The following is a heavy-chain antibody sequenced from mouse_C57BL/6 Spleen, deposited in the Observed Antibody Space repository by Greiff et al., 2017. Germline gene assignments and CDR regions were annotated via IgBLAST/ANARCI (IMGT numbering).Heavy chain of an antibody. D-gene: IGHD2-3*01. J-gene: IGHJ2*01. V-gene: IGHV1-50*01. CDR2: IDPSDSYT. Sequence: QVQLQQSGAELVKPGASVKLSCKASGYTFTSYWMQWVKQRPGQGLEWIGEIDPSDSYTNYNQKFKGKATLTVDTSSSTAYMQLSSLTSEDSAVYYCARGGYYVWGQGTTLTVSS. CDR3: ARGGYYV. CDR1: GYTFTSYW.